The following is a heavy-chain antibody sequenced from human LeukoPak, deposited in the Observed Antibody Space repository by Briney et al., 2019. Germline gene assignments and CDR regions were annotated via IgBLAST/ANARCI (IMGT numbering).Heavy chain of an antibody. J-gene: IGHJ4*02. CDR2: IKPDGSEI. CDR1: GFTFSDYW. V-gene: IGHV3-7*02. D-gene: IGHD6-19*01. Sequence: GESLRLSCAASGFTFSDYWMDWARQAPGKGLEWVANIKPDGSEIYYVDAAKGRFTISRDNAKNSLYLQMNSLRAEDTAVYYCTRSLDYWGQGTLVTVSS. CDR3: TRSLDY.